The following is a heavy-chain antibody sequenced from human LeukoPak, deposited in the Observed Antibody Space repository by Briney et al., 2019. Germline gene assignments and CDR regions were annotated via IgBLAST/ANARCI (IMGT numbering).Heavy chain of an antibody. CDR3: AKSGGSSSWTRPFDY. V-gene: IGHV3-23*01. CDR1: GFTFSSYA. Sequence: GGSLRLSCAASGFTFSSYAMSWVRQAPGKGLEWVASISASGGSTYYADSVKGRFTISRDNSKNTMYLQMNSLRAEDTAVYYCAKSGGSSSWTRPFDYWGQTTLVTVSS. J-gene: IGHJ4*02. CDR2: ISASGGST. D-gene: IGHD6-13*01.